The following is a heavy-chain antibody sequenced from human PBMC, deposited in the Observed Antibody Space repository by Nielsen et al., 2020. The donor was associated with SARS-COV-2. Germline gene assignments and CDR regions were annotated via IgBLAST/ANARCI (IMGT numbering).Heavy chain of an antibody. CDR2: FDPEDGET. D-gene: IGHD6-19*01. CDR3: ATARQWPYHGIWFDP. Sequence: ASVKVSCKVCGYTLTELSMHWVRQAPGKGLEWMGGFDPEDGETIYAQKFQGRVTMTEDTSTDTAYMELSSLRSEDTAVYYCATARQWPYHGIWFDPWGQGTLVTVSS. V-gene: IGHV1-24*01. J-gene: IGHJ5*02. CDR1: GYTLTELS.